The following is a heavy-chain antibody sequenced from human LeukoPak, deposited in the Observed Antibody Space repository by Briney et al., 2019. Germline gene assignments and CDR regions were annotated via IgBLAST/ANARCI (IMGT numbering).Heavy chain of an antibody. CDR1: GFTFSRYW. J-gene: IGHJ5*02. V-gene: IGHV3-7*01. CDR3: AKDVIPSVLWSWFDP. Sequence: GGSLRLSCAASGFTFSRYWMNWVRQAPGKGLEWVANIEEDGSEIHYIDSVKGRFTISRDNSKNTLYLQMNSLRAEDTAVYYCAKDVIPSVLWSWFDPWGQGTLVTVSS. D-gene: IGHD2-21*01. CDR2: IEEDGSEI.